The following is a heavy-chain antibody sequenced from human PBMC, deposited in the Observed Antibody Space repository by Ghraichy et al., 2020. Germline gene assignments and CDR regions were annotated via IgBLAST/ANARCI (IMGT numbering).Heavy chain of an antibody. Sequence: GGSLRLSCAASGFPFSSYAMHWVRHAPGKGLEWVAVISYDGSNKFYADSVKGRFTISRDNSRNTLYLQMNSLRAEDTAVYYCARDHLGHYSSGYRITHDYWGQGTLVTVSS. D-gene: IGHD3-22*01. CDR2: ISYDGSNK. V-gene: IGHV3-30*04. CDR3: ARDHLGHYSSGYRITHDY. CDR1: GFPFSSYA. J-gene: IGHJ4*02.